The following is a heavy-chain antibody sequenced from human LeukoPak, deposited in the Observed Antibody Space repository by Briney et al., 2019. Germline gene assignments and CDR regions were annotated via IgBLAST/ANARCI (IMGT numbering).Heavy chain of an antibody. CDR3: ARDMCDVLTRSDYFDY. D-gene: IGHD3-9*01. J-gene: IGHJ4*02. CDR1: GFTLSSHA. CDR2: TSNDGTLK. Sequence: GGSLRLSCAASGFTLSSHAMEWVRQAPGKGLEWVAVTSNDGTLKNYADSVKGRFTISSDISKNTMYLQMDSLRTEDTAVYYCARDMCDVLTRSDYFDYWGQGTLVTVSS. V-gene: IGHV3-30-3*01.